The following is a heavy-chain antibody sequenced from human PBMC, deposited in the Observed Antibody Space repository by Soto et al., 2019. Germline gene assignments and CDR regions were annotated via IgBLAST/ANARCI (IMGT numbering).Heavy chain of an antibody. CDR3: ARHRRSNYDFWCGYSNYYYYYCMDV. CDR2: IYYSGST. V-gene: IGHV4-39*01. J-gene: IGHJ6*02. Sequence: PSETLSLTCTVSGGSISSSSYYWGWIRQPPGKGLEWIGSIYYSGSTYYNPSLKSRVTISVDTSKNQFSLKLSSVTAADTAVYYCARHRRSNYDFWCGYSNYYYYYCMDVWGQGTTVTVSS. CDR1: GGSISSSSYY. D-gene: IGHD3-3*01.